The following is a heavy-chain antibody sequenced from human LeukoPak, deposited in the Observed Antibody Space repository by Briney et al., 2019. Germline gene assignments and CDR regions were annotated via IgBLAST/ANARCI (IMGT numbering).Heavy chain of an antibody. CDR1: GGTFSSYA. V-gene: IGHV1-69*04. CDR2: IIPILGIA. CDR3: ARTDIVLVGEWFDP. D-gene: IGHD2-8*01. J-gene: IGHJ5*02. Sequence: SVKVSCKASGGTFSSYAISWVRQAPGQGLEWMGRIIPILGIANYAQKFQGRVTITADKSTSTAYMELSSLRSEDTAVYYCARTDIVLVGEWFDPWGQGTLVTVSS.